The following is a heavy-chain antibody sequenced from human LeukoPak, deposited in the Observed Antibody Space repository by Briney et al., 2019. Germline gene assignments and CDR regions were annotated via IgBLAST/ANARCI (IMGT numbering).Heavy chain of an antibody. CDR1: GGTFSSYA. J-gene: IGHJ2*01. D-gene: IGHD3-10*01. CDR2: IIPIFGTA. V-gene: IGHV1-69*13. CDR3: ARELWFGDEYYWYFDL. Sequence: ASVKVSCKASGGTFSSYAISWVRQAPGQGLEWMGGIIPIFGTANYAQKFQGRVTITADESTSTAYMELSSLRSEDTAVYYCARELWFGDEYYWYFDLWGRGTLVTVSS.